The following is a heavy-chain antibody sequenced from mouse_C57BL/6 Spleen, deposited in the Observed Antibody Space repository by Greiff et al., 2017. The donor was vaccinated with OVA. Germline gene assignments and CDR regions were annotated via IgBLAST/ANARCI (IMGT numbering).Heavy chain of an antibody. CDR1: GYSITSGYY. V-gene: IGHV3-6*01. CDR3: ARKTTGSDGYFDV. D-gene: IGHD1-1*01. J-gene: IGHJ1*03. CDR2: ISYDGSN. Sequence: EVQLQQSGPGLVKPSQSLSLTCSVTGYSITSGYYWNWIRQFPGNKLEWMGYISYDGSNNYNPSLKNRISITRDTSKNQFFLKLNSVTTEDTATYYCARKTTGSDGYFDVWGTGTTVTVSS.